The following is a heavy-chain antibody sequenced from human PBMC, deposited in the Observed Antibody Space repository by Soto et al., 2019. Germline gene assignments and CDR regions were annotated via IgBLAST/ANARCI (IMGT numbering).Heavy chain of an antibody. CDR2: IIPIFGTA. CDR3: ASSSGIYDILTGYWDYYYGMDV. D-gene: IGHD3-9*01. V-gene: IGHV1-69*13. CDR1: GGTFSSYA. J-gene: IGHJ6*02. Sequence: ASVKVSCKASGGTFSSYAISWVRQAPGQGLEWMGGIIPIFGTANYAQKFQGRVTITADESTSTAYMELSSLRSEDTAVYYCASSSGIYDILTGYWDYYYGMDVWGQGTTVTVSS.